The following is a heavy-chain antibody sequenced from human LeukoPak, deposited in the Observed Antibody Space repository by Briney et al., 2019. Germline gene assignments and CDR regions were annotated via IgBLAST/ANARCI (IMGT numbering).Heavy chain of an antibody. V-gene: IGHV3-11*01. J-gene: IGHJ4*02. CDR1: GFTFSDYY. D-gene: IGHD5-24*01. CDR3: ARTHLGGYNSDFDY. CDR2: ISSSGSTI. Sequence: GGSLRLSCAASGFTFSDYYMSWIRQAPGKGLEWVSYISSSGSTIYYADSVKGRFTISRDNARNSLYLQVNSLRAEDTAIYYCARTHLGGYNSDFDYWGQGTLVTVSS.